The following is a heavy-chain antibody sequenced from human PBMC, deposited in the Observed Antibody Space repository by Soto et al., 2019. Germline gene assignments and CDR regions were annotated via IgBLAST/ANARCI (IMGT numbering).Heavy chain of an antibody. CDR1: GGTFSSYT. CDR2: IILILGIA. Sequence: QVQLVQSGAEVKKPGSSGKVSCKASGGTFSSYTISWVRQAPGQGLEWMGRIILILGIANYAQNVQCRVKINAEKSTSTEYMEMSSLRSEDTGVYYCWVLVTAIRLDYWRQGPLLTVSS. D-gene: IGHD2-21*02. CDR3: WVLVTAIRLDY. J-gene: IGHJ4*02. V-gene: IGHV1-69*02.